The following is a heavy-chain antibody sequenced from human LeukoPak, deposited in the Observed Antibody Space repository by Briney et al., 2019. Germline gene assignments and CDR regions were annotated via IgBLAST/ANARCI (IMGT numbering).Heavy chain of an antibody. CDR2: ISWNSGSV. J-gene: IGHJ3*02. V-gene: IGHV3-9*01. CDR3: AKWDI. Sequence: GGSLRLSCAASGFTFDDYAMHWVRHAPGKGLEWVSGISWNSGSVGYADSVKGRFTISRDNAKNSLYLQMNSLRAEDTALYYCAKWDIWGQGTMVTVSS. CDR1: GFTFDDYA.